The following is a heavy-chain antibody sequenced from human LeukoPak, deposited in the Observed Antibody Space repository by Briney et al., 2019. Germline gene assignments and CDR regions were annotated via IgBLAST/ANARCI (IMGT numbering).Heavy chain of an antibody. Sequence: GGSLRLSCAASGFTFSSYEMICVRGAPGKGLEWVSYISSSGSNIFYAVCVKGRFTISRDNSKNMLHLQMNSLRAEDTAVYYCANGPQYNILTGFYKVRSHLDYWGQGTLVTVSS. D-gene: IGHD3-9*01. CDR3: ANGPQYNILTGFYKVRSHLDY. CDR1: GFTFSSYE. CDR2: ISSSGSNI. J-gene: IGHJ4*02. V-gene: IGHV3-48*03.